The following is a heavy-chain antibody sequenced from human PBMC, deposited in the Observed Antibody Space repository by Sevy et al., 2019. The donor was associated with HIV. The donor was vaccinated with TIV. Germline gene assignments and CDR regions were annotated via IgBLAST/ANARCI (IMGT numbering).Heavy chain of an antibody. J-gene: IGHJ4*02. Sequence: SETLSLTCTVSGGSISSSSYYWGWIRQPPGKGLEWIGSIYYSGSAYYNPCIKRRVTISVYTSKNQFCLKLSAVTAADTAVYYCARENYDTGYWGQGTLVTVSS. V-gene: IGHV4-39*02. CDR3: ARENYDTGY. CDR2: IYYSGSA. D-gene: IGHD3-22*01. CDR1: GGSISSSSYY.